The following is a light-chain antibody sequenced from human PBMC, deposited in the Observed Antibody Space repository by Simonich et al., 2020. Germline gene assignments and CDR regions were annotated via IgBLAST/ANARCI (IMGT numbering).Light chain of an antibody. V-gene: IGKV4-1*01. CDR3: QQYYSTPLT. CDR1: QSVLYSSNNKNN. J-gene: IGKJ4*01. Sequence: DIVMTQSPDSLAVSLGERATINCKSSQSVLYSSNNKNNLAWYQQKPGQTPKLLIYWASTRESWVPDRFSGSGSGTDFTLTISSLQAEDVAVYYCQQYYSTPLTFGGGTKVEIK. CDR2: WAS.